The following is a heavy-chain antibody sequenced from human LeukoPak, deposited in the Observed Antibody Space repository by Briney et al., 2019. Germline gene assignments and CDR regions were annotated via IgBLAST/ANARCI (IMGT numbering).Heavy chain of an antibody. J-gene: IGHJ4*02. CDR3: ARGQGYSGYDLGYFDY. V-gene: IGHV3-48*02. D-gene: IGHD5-12*01. CDR2: ISSSSSTI. Sequence: PGGSLRLSCAASGFTFSSYSMNWVRQAPGKGLEWVSYISSSSSTIYYADSVKGRLTISRDNAKNSLYLQMNSLRDEDTAVYYCARGQGYSGYDLGYFDYWGQGTLVTVSS. CDR1: GFTFSSYS.